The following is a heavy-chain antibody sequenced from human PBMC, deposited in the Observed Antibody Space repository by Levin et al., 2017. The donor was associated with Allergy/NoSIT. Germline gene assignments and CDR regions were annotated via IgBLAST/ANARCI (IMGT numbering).Heavy chain of an antibody. Sequence: GGSLRLSCAASGFTFSSYSMNWVRQAPGKGLEWVSSISSSSSYIYYADSVKGRFTISRDNAKNSLYLQMNSLRAEDTAVYYCATKGDRGLFDNWGQGTLVTVSS. J-gene: IGHJ4*02. CDR3: ATKGDRGLFDN. CDR2: ISSSSSYI. V-gene: IGHV3-21*01. D-gene: IGHD1-26*01. CDR1: GFTFSSYS.